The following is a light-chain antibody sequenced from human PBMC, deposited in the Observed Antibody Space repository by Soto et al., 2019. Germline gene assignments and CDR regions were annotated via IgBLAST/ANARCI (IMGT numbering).Light chain of an antibody. CDR2: EVS. Sequence: QSALTQPPSASGSPGQSVTISCTGTSSDVGKYDYVSWFQHHPGKAPKLIIYEVSKRPSGVPDRFSGSKSGSTASLTVSGLQAEDEADYYCCSHAGRGSVLFGGGTKLTVL. J-gene: IGLJ2*01. V-gene: IGLV2-8*01. CDR1: SSDVGKYDY. CDR3: CSHAGRGSVL.